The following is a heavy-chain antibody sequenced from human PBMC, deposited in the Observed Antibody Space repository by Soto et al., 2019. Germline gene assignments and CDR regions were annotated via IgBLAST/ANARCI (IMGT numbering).Heavy chain of an antibody. J-gene: IGHJ5*02. CDR2: IIPIFGTA. CDR3: AMNWNYTGGWFDP. D-gene: IGHD1-7*01. V-gene: IGHV1-69*01. CDR1: GGTFSSYA. Sequence: QVHLVQSGAEVKKPGSSVKVSCKASGGTFSSYAISWVRQAPGQGLEWLGGIIPIFGTANYAQKFQGRDTITADESTSTAYMELSSLRSEDTAVYYCAMNWNYTGGWFDPWGQGTLVTVSS.